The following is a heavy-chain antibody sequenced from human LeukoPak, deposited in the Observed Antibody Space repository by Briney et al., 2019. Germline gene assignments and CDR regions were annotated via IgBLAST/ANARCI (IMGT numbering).Heavy chain of an antibody. Sequence: PSETLSLTCTVSGGSISSYYWSWIRQPPGKGLEWIGYIHYSGSTNYNPFLKSRVTISVDTSKNQFSLKLTSVTAADTAVYYCARMIGYCTSTSCYFNWFDPWGQGTLVTVSS. J-gene: IGHJ5*02. CDR2: IHYSGST. CDR1: GGSISSYY. V-gene: IGHV4-59*01. CDR3: ARMIGYCTSTSCYFNWFDP. D-gene: IGHD2-2*01.